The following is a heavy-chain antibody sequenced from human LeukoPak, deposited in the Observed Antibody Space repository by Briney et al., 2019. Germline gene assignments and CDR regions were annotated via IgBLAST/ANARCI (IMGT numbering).Heavy chain of an antibody. Sequence: PGGSLRLSCVVSGFTFSSYWMSWVRQAPGKGLEWVAHIKPDGSDEYYVDSVKGRFTISRDNAKNSLHLQMNSLRAEDTAVYYCPRTSDDSSGYYLGDYWGQGALGTVSS. J-gene: IGHJ4*02. D-gene: IGHD3-22*01. CDR1: GFTFSSYW. CDR2: IKPDGSDE. V-gene: IGHV3-7*01. CDR3: PRTSDDSSGYYLGDY.